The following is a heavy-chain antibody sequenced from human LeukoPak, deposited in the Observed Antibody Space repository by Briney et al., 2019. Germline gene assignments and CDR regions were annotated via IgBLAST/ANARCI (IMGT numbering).Heavy chain of an antibody. CDR2: IRYDGSNK. CDR3: AKDILFRQELGAAAGSDY. Sequence: GGSLRLSCAASGFTCNTYGMHWVRRAPGKGLEWVAFIRYDGSNKYYADSVKGRFTISRDNSKNTLYLQMNSLRVEDTALYYCAKDILFRQELGAAAGSDYWGQGTLVTVSS. D-gene: IGHD6-13*01. CDR1: GFTCNTYG. V-gene: IGHV3-30*02. J-gene: IGHJ4*02.